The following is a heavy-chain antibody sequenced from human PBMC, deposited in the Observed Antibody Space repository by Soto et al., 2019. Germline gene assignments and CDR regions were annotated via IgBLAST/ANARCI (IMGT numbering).Heavy chain of an antibody. CDR2: ISYDGTNK. V-gene: IGHV3-30*18. CDR1: GFTFSHYG. Sequence: QVQLVESGGGVVQPGRSLRLSCAASGFTFSHYGMHWVRQAPGKGLEWVAVISYDGTNKYYADSVKGRFTISRDNSKNAMYLQMNGLRAEDTAVYDCAKDGGGLPGYYYYGMDVWGQGTTVTVSS. D-gene: IGHD3-16*01. CDR3: AKDGGGLPGYYYYGMDV. J-gene: IGHJ6*02.